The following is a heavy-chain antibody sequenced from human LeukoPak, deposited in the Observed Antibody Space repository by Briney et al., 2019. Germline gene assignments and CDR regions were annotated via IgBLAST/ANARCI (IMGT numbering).Heavy chain of an antibody. Sequence: GESLKISCKGSGYSFTNNWIGWVRQMPGKGLEWKGIIYPADSDTRYSPSFQGQVTISADKSISTAYLQWSSLKASDTAMYYCASEGIIAVGAAFDIWGQGTLVTVSS. D-gene: IGHD2-15*01. J-gene: IGHJ3*02. CDR1: GYSFTNNW. CDR2: IYPADSDT. V-gene: IGHV5-51*01. CDR3: ASEGIIAVGAAFDI.